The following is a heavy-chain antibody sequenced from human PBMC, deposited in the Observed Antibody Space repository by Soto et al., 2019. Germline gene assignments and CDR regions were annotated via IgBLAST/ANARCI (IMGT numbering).Heavy chain of an antibody. Sequence: GGSLRLSCAASGFTFSSYAMSWVRQAPGKGLEWVSAISVSGGSTYYADSVKGRFTISRDNAKNTLYLQMNSLRAEDTAVYYCARSYWGARSPYWGQGTLVTVSS. CDR1: GFTFSSYA. CDR3: ARSYWGARSPY. J-gene: IGHJ4*02. D-gene: IGHD3-16*01. V-gene: IGHV3-23*01. CDR2: ISVSGGST.